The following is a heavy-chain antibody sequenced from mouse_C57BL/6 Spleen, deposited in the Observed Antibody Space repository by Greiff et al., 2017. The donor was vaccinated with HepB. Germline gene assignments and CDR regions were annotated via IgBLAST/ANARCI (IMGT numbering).Heavy chain of an antibody. V-gene: IGHV1-72*01. CDR1: GYTFTSYW. Sequence: VQLQQPGAELVKPGASVKLSCTASGYTFTSYWMHWVKQRPGRGLEWIGRIDPNSGGTKYNEKFKSKATLTVDKTSSKDYMQLSSLTSEGSAVYYCAREGIYSKGGYFDDWGKGATVTVSS. J-gene: IGHJ2*01. D-gene: IGHD2-5*01. CDR2: IDPNSGGT. CDR3: AREGIYSKGGYFDD.